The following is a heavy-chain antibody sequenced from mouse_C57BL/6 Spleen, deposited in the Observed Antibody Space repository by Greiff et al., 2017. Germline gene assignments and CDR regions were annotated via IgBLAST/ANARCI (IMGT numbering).Heavy chain of an antibody. V-gene: IGHV5-6*02. J-gene: IGHJ3*01. CDR1: GFTFSSYG. CDR3: ARHDYDYDGAY. CDR2: ISSGGSYT. D-gene: IGHD2-4*01. Sequence: EVMLVESGGDLVKPGGSLKLSCAASGFTFSSYGMSWVRQTPDKRLEWVATISSGGSYTYYPDSVKGRFTISRDNAKNTLYLQMSSLKSEDTAMYYCARHDYDYDGAYWGQGTLVTVSA.